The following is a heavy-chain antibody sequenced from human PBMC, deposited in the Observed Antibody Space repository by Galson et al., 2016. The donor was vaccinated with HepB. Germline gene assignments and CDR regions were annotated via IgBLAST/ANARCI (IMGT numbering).Heavy chain of an antibody. CDR1: GFTSINAW. V-gene: IGHV3-15*07. D-gene: IGHD4-17*01. Sequence: SLRLSCAASGFTSINAWMNWVRQAPGKGLEWVGRIKSQSDAATTDYAAPVNGRFTISRDDSENTLYLQMSSLQTEDTAVYYCTTSVTTKDYYFDLWGRGTLVTVSS. J-gene: IGHJ2*01. CDR3: TTSVTTKDYYFDL. CDR2: IKSQSDAATT.